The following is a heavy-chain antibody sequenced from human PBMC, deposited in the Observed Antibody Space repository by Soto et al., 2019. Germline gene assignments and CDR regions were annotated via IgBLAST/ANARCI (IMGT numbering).Heavy chain of an antibody. D-gene: IGHD2-15*01. CDR3: ARDKYCSGGSCWAKYYYYGMDV. V-gene: IGHV3-21*01. J-gene: IGHJ6*02. Sequence: EVQLVESGGGLVKPGGSLSLSCAASGFTFSSYSMNWVRQAPGKGLEWVSSISSSSSYIYYADSVKGRFTISRDNAKNSLYLQMNSRRAEDTAVYYCARDKYCSGGSCWAKYYYYGMDVWGPGTTVTVS. CDR2: ISSSSSYI. CDR1: GFTFSSYS.